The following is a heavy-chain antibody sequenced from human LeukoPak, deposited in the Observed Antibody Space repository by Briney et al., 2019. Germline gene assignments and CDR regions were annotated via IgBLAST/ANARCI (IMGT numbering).Heavy chain of an antibody. Sequence: PSETLSLTCTVSGGPINTDYWNWIRQPPGKGLEWIGYIYYTGSTNYNPSLKSRVTMSVDTSKNQFSLNLKSVTPEDTAVYYCARNLIPEQLVLNFWGQGTLVTVSS. D-gene: IGHD6-13*01. J-gene: IGHJ4*02. CDR2: IYYTGST. CDR3: ARNLIPEQLVLNF. CDR1: GGPINTDY. V-gene: IGHV4-59*01.